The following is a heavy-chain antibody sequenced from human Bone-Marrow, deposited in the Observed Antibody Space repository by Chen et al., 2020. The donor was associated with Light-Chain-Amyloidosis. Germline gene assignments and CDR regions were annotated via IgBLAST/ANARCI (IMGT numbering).Heavy chain of an antibody. D-gene: IGHD4-17*01. CDR3: ARDLTTVTV. J-gene: IGHJ6*02. Sequence: EVQLVESGGGLVQPGGSLRLSCAASGFSIDTYWLHWVGQAPGKGLVWVSRISGDGSRRSYADSVKVRFTISRDNVNNILYLEMNSLSVEDPATYYCARDLTTVTVWGQGTTVTVSS. CDR2: ISGDGSRR. V-gene: IGHV3-74*01. CDR1: GFSIDTYW.